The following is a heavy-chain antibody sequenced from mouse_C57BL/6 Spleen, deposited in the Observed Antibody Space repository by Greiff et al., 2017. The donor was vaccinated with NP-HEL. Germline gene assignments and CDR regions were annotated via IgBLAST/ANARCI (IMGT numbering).Heavy chain of an antibody. Sequence: VQLQQPGAELVKPGASVKLSCKASGYTFTSYWMHWVKQRPGQGLEWIGMIHTNSGSTNYNEKFKSKATLTVDKSTITAYMQLSSLTSEDSAVSYYARVEQDVLFDYWGQGTTLTVSS. CDR2: IHTNSGST. V-gene: IGHV1-64*01. CDR3: ARVEQDVLFDY. J-gene: IGHJ2*01. CDR1: GYTFTSYW.